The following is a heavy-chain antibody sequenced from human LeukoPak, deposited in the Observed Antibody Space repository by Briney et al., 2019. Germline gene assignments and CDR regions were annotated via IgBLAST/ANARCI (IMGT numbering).Heavy chain of an antibody. J-gene: IGHJ4*02. CDR1: GYSFTSYW. CDR2: IYPGDSDT. Sequence: GESLKISCKGSGYSFTSYWIGWVRQMPGKGLEWMGIIYPGDSDTRYSPSFQGQVTISADKSISTAYLQWSSLKASDTAMYYCARTGTEGYSSSWYFDYWGQGTLVTVSS. CDR3: ARTGTEGYSSSWYFDY. V-gene: IGHV5-51*01. D-gene: IGHD6-13*01.